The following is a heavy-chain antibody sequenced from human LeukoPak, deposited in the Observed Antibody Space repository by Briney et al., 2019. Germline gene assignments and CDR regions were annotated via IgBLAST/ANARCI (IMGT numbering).Heavy chain of an antibody. Sequence: GGSLRLSCAASTFTFSSYNMNWVRLAPGKGLEWVSSISGSSNYIYYADSVKGRFTISRGNAKNSLYLQMNSLRVEDTAVCYCARDGSGDNDAFDIWGQGTMVTVSS. CDR2: ISGSSNYI. CDR1: TFTFSSYN. D-gene: IGHD2-21*01. CDR3: ARDGSGDNDAFDI. V-gene: IGHV3-21*01. J-gene: IGHJ3*02.